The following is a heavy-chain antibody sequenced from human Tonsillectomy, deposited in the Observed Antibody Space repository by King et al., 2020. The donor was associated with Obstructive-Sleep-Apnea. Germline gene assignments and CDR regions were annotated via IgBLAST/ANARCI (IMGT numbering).Heavy chain of an antibody. V-gene: IGHV4-4*07. J-gene: IGHJ4*02. CDR1: GGSISSYY. CDR2: IYTSWST. Sequence: QLQESGPGLVKPSETLSLTCTVSGGSISSYYRSWIRQPAGKGLEGIGRIYTSWSTNYNPSLKSRITMSVDTSRNQFSLKLSSVTAADTAVYYCARELVVAISNFFDYWGQGTLVTVSS. CDR3: ARELVVAISNFFDY. D-gene: IGHD3-22*01.